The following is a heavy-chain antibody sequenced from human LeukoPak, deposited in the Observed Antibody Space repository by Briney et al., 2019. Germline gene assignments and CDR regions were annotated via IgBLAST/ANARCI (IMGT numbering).Heavy chain of an antibody. CDR2: ISYDGSNK. J-gene: IGHJ6*02. CDR1: GFTFSSYG. Sequence: AGGSLRLSCAASGFTFSSYGMHWVRQAPGKGLEWVAVISYDGSNKYYADSVKGRFTISRDNSKNTLYLQMNSLRAEDTAVYYCARGQYYDFWSGYLPAYYYYGMDVWGQGTTVTVSS. D-gene: IGHD3-3*01. CDR3: ARGQYYDFWSGYLPAYYYYGMDV. V-gene: IGHV3-30*03.